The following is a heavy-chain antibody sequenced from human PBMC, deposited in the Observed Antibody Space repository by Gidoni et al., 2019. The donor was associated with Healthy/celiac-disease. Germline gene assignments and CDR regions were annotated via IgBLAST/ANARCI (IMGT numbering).Heavy chain of an antibody. Sequence: EVQLVESGGGLVKPGGSLRLSCAASGFTFSSYRMNWVRQAPGKGLEWVSSISSSSSYIYYADSVKGRFTISRDNAKNSLYLQMNSLRAEDTAVYYCANYCSSTSCYAGDVWGQGTMVTVSS. V-gene: IGHV3-21*01. CDR2: ISSSSSYI. CDR3: ANYCSSTSCYAGDV. CDR1: GFTFSSYR. J-gene: IGHJ3*01. D-gene: IGHD2-2*01.